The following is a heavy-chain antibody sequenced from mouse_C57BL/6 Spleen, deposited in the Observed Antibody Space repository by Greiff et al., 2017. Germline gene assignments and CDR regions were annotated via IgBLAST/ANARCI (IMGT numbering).Heavy chain of an antibody. CDR3: AREYYGSMAY. J-gene: IGHJ3*01. CDR2: IDPSDSET. D-gene: IGHD1-1*01. CDR1: GYTFTSYW. Sequence: QVQLQQSGAELVRPGSSVKLSCKASGYTFTSYWMHWVKQRPIQGLEWIGNIDPSDSETHYNQKFKDKATLTVDKSSSAAYMQLSSLTSEDSAVYYCAREYYGSMAYWGQGTLVTVSA. V-gene: IGHV1-52*01.